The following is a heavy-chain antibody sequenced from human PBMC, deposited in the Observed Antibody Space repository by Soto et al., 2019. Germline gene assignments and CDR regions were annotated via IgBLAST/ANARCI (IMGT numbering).Heavy chain of an antibody. CDR3: ARGGYSYGSYYFDY. J-gene: IGHJ4*02. D-gene: IGHD5-18*01. V-gene: IGHV4-34*01. Sequence: SETLSLTCAVYGGSFSGYYWIWIRQPPGKGLEWIGEINHSGSTNYNPSLKSRVTISVDTSKNQFSLKLSSVTAADTAVYYCARGGYSYGSYYFDYWGQGTLVTVSS. CDR1: GGSFSGYY. CDR2: INHSGST.